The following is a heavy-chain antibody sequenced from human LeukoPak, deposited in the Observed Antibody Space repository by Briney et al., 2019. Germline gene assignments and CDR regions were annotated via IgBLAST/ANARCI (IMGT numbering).Heavy chain of an antibody. J-gene: IGHJ4*02. CDR3: ARGGIQLGDY. D-gene: IGHD5-18*01. Sequence: PGGSLRLSCAASGFTFSSYSMNWVRQAPGKGLEWIGGINHSGSTNYNPSLKSRVTISVDTSKNQFSLKLSSVTAADTAVYYCARGGIQLGDYWGQGTLVTVSS. CDR2: INHSGST. CDR1: GFTFSSYS. V-gene: IGHV4-34*01.